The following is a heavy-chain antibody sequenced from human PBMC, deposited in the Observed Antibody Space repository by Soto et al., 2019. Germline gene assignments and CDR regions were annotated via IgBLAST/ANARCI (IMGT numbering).Heavy chain of an antibody. V-gene: IGHV1-46*03. Sequence: ASVKVSCKASGYTFTSYYMYWVRQAPGQGLEWMGIINPSGGSTSYAQKFQGRVTMTRDTSTSTVYMELSSLRSEDTAVYYCARDYSGTTGMSAFDIWGQGTMVTVSS. CDR1: GYTFTSYY. D-gene: IGHD1-1*01. CDR2: INPSGGST. J-gene: IGHJ3*02. CDR3: ARDYSGTTGMSAFDI.